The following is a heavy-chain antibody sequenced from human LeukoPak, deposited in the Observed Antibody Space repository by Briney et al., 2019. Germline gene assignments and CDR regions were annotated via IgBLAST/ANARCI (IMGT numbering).Heavy chain of an antibody. Sequence: PSETLSLTCTVSGGSISDYYWSWIRQPAGKGLEWIGRIYTSGSTNYNPSLKSRVTMSVDTSKNQFSLKLSSVSAADTAGYYCGRDGESQHDDAFDIWGQGTMVTVSS. CDR3: GRDGESQHDDAFDI. CDR1: GGSISDYY. D-gene: IGHD2-2*01. CDR2: IYTSGST. J-gene: IGHJ3*02. V-gene: IGHV4-4*07.